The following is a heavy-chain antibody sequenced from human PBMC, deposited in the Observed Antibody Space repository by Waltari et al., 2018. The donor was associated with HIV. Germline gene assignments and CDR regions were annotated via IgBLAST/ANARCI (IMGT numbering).Heavy chain of an antibody. V-gene: IGHV3-23*01. Sequence: EVQLLESGGGLVQPGGSLSLSCAASGFRFSTYAMSWVRQALGKGLEWVAVVRDIDSTYYVDSVKGRFIISRDDSKDSLYLQMNSLRVEDTAVYYCAKDDRASRGLDDWGQGTLVTVSS. J-gene: IGHJ4*02. CDR1: GFRFSTYA. D-gene: IGHD5-12*01. CDR2: VRDIDST. CDR3: AKDDRASRGLDD.